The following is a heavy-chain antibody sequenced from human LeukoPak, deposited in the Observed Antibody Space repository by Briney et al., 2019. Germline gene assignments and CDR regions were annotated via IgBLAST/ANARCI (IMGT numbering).Heavy chain of an antibody. J-gene: IGHJ4*02. CDR1: GFTFSSYA. CDR3: ARDFDY. Sequence: PAGSLRLSCAASGFTFSSYAMHWVRQAPGKGLEWVAVISYDGSNKYYADSVKGRFTISRDNSKNTLYLQMNSLRAEDTAVYYCARDFDYWGQGTLVTVPS. CDR2: ISYDGSNK. V-gene: IGHV3-30*04.